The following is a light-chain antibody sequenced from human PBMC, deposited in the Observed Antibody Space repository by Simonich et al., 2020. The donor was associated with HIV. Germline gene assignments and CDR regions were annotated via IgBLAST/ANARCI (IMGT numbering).Light chain of an antibody. CDR2: AAS. Sequence: IQLTQSPSTLSASVGDRVTITCRASQGISSYLAWYQQKPGKAPKLLIYAASTLQSGVPSRFSGSGSGTDFTLTISCLQSEDFATYYCQQYYSYPRTFGQGTKVEIK. V-gene: IGKV1-8*01. CDR3: QQYYSYPRT. CDR1: QGISSY. J-gene: IGKJ1*01.